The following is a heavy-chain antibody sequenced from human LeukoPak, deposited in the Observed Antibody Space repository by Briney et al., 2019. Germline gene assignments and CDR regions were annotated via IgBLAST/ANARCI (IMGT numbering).Heavy chain of an antibody. CDR2: ISGTGDYI. Sequence: GGSLRLSCAASGFTFSSYSMNWVRQAPGRGLEWVSSISGTGDYIYYADSVKGRFTISRDNGKNSLYLQMNSLRVEDTAVYYCARDQGGSFDYWGQGTLVTVSS. CDR1: GFTFSSYS. D-gene: IGHD1-26*01. V-gene: IGHV3-21*01. J-gene: IGHJ4*02. CDR3: ARDQGGSFDY.